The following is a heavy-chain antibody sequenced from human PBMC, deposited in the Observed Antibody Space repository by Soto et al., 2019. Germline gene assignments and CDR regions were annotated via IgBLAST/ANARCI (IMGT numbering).Heavy chain of an antibody. D-gene: IGHD6-19*01. CDR2: ISGGGDNT. CDR3: AKYRVSSGSGVRFDP. J-gene: IGHJ5*02. Sequence: EVQLLESGGGLVQPGGSLRLSCAASGFTFSSYAMSWVRQAPGKGLEWVSDISGGGDNTYYADSVRGRFTISRDIYKHTLSLEMNSLRAEDTAKYYCAKYRVSSGSGVRFDPWGQRTLVTLSS. V-gene: IGHV3-23*01. CDR1: GFTFSSYA.